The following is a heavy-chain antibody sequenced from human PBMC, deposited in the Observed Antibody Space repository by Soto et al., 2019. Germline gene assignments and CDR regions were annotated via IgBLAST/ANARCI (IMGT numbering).Heavy chain of an antibody. CDR3: ARGHAPPLY. Sequence: QVQLQLWGAGLLKPSETLSLTCAVYGGSFSGYYWSWIRQPPGKGLEWIGEIHGSGSTNYGPSLKSRLTMSADTSKNQISLKMSSVTAADTAVYYCARGHAPPLYWGPGTLVTVSS. CDR2: IHGSGST. J-gene: IGHJ4*02. CDR1: GGSFSGYY. V-gene: IGHV4-34*01.